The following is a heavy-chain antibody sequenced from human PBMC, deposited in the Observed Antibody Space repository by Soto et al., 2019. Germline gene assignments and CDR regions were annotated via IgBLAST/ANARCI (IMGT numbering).Heavy chain of an antibody. J-gene: IGHJ5*02. CDR3: ARDGDYNWFDP. V-gene: IGHV3-74*01. CDR2: INGDGSST. Sequence: PGGSLRLSCADSGFTFSSYWMHWVRQAPGKGLVWVSHINGDGSSTSYADSVKGRFTISRDNDKNTLYLQLNSLRAEDTAVYFCARDGDYNWFDPWGQGTLVTVSS. D-gene: IGHD3-3*01. CDR1: GFTFSSYW.